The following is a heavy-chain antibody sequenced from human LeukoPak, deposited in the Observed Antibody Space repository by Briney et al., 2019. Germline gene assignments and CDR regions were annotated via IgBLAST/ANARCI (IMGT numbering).Heavy chain of an antibody. Sequence: ASVKVSCKASGGTFRTYVISWGRRAPGQGLKWLGGIIPIFGTANYAQKFQGRVTITADESASTAYMELSSLRSEDTAVYYCAFGSGSHYYYYMDVWGKGTTVTISS. CDR2: IIPIFGTA. CDR3: AFGSGSHYYYYMDV. D-gene: IGHD3-10*01. V-gene: IGHV1-69*13. J-gene: IGHJ6*03. CDR1: GGTFRTYV.